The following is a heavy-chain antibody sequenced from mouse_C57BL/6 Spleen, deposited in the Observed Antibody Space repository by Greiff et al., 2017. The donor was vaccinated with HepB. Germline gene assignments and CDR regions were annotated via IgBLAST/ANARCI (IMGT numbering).Heavy chain of an antibody. V-gene: IGHV1-52*01. CDR3: ARLGYYGSTYYFDY. D-gene: IGHD1-1*01. CDR1: GYTFTSYW. CDR2: IDPSDSET. Sequence: VQLQQPGAELVRPGSSVKLSCKASGYTFTSYWMHWVKQRPIQGLEWIGNIDPSDSETHYNQKFKDKATLTVDKSSSTAYMQLSSLTSEDSAVYYCARLGYYGSTYYFDYWGQGTTLTVSS. J-gene: IGHJ2*01.